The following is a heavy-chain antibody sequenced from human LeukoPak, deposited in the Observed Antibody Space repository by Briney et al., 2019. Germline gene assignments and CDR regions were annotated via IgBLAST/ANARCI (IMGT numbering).Heavy chain of an antibody. CDR2: ISSSSSYI. CDR1: GFTFSSYS. CDR3: ARGADGVSSNSRGWFDP. Sequence: NPGGSLRLSCAASGFTFSSYSMNWVRQAPGKGLEWVSSISSSSSYIYYADSVKGRFTISRDNAKNSLCLQMNTLRAEDTAVYSCARGADGVSSNSRGWFDPWGQGTLVTVSS. D-gene: IGHD2-15*01. J-gene: IGHJ5*02. V-gene: IGHV3-21*01.